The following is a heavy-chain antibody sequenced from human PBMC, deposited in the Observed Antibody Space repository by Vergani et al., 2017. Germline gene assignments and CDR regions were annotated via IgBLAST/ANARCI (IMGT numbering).Heavy chain of an antibody. CDR2: IYSGGST. V-gene: IGHV3-66*02. CDR1: GFTVSSNY. J-gene: IGHJ6*04. Sequence: EVQLVESGGGLVQPGGSLRLSCAASGFTVSSNYMSWVRQAPGKGLEWVSVIYSGGSTYYADSVKCRFTNSRDNSKNTLYLQMNSLRAEDTAVYYCARDRERDGYSPSYYYYGMDVWGKGTTVTVSS. CDR3: ARDRERDGYSPSYYYYGMDV. D-gene: IGHD5-18*01.